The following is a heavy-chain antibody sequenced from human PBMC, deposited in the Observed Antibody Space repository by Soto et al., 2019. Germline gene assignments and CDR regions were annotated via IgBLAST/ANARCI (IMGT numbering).Heavy chain of an antibody. CDR3: ARAPCCDSSSWYYFDY. J-gene: IGHJ4*02. Sequence: ASVKVSCKASGGTFSSYAISWVRQAPGQGLEWMGGIIPIFGTANYAQKFQGRVTITADESTSTAYMELSSLRSEDTAVYYCARAPCCDSSSWYYFDYWGQGTLVTVSS. V-gene: IGHV1-69*13. CDR1: GGTFSSYA. D-gene: IGHD6-13*01. CDR2: IIPIFGTA.